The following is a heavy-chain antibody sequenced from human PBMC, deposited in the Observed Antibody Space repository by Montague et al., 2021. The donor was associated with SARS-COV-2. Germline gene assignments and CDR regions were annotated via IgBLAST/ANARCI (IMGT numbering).Heavy chain of an antibody. Sequence: SETLSLTCAVSGGSISSYYWSWIRQPPGKGLEWIGYIYYGGSTXXXPSXXXRVTISVDTSKNQFSLKLSSVTAADTAVYYCARGNTWEGYSYGFDYWGQGTLVTVSS. CDR2: IYYGGST. D-gene: IGHD5-18*01. CDR1: GGSISSYY. V-gene: IGHV4-59*01. CDR3: ARGNTWEGYSYGFDY. J-gene: IGHJ4*02.